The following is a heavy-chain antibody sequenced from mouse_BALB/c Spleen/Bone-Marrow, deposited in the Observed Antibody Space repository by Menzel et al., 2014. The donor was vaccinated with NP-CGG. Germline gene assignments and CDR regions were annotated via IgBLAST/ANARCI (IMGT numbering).Heavy chain of an antibody. Sequence: QVQLKESGPGLVAPSQSLSITCTVSGFSLTGYGVSWIRQPPGKGLEWLGVLWGGGTTYYNSTLKSRLSISRDNSKGQVFLKMNSLQTDDTAIYYCARHWDYDYGFAYWGQGTLVTVSA. CDR2: LWGGGTT. V-gene: IGHV2-6-5*01. CDR1: GFSLTGYG. CDR3: ARHWDYDYGFAY. J-gene: IGHJ3*01. D-gene: IGHD2-4*01.